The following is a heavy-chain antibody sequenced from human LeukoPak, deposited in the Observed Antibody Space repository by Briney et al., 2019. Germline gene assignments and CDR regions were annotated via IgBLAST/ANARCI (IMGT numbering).Heavy chain of an antibody. V-gene: IGHV3-23*01. CDR3: TRTHINGWCFDS. CDR1: GFTFSHYA. J-gene: IGHJ4*02. CDR2: ITFDGGNT. Sequence: GGSLRLSCAASGFTFSHYAMSWVRQAPGKGLEWVSIITFDGGNTYYSSVKGRFTISRDNSKNTLYLQMSSLGVEDTAVYYCTRTHINGWCFDSWGQGTLVTVSS. D-gene: IGHD6-19*01.